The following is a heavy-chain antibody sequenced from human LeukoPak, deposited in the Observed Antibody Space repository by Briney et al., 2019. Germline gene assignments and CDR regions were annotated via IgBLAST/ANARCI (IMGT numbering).Heavy chain of an antibody. CDR3: ARGRSYDVDY. Sequence: ASVKVSCKASGYTFNGYYMHWVRQAPGQGLEWMGWINANSGDTNYAQKFQGRVTMTRDTSIGTAYMDLSRLTSDDTAVYYCARGRSYDVDYWGQGTLVTVSS. V-gene: IGHV1-2*02. J-gene: IGHJ4*02. CDR1: GYTFNGYY. CDR2: INANSGDT. D-gene: IGHD5-12*01.